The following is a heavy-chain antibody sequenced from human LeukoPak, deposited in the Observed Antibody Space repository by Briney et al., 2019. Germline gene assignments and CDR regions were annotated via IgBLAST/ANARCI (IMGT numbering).Heavy chain of an antibody. J-gene: IGHJ3*02. D-gene: IGHD3-9*01. CDR3: ASGDYDILTGYGDDAFDI. CDR1: RFTFSSYS. V-gene: IGHV3-21*01. Sequence: GGSLRLSCAASRFTFSSYSMNWVRQAPGKGLEWVSSISSSSSYIYYADSVKGRFTISRDNAKNSLYLQMNSLRAEDTAVYYCASGDYDILTGYGDDAFDIWGQGTMVTVSS. CDR2: ISSSSSYI.